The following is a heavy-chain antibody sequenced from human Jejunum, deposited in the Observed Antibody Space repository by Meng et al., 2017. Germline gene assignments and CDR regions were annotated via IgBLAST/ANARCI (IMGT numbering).Heavy chain of an antibody. J-gene: IGHJ4*02. CDR1: GYTFTSNG. V-gene: IGHV1-18*01. Sequence: QLVPSGAEVKEPGASVKVACKVSGYTFTSNGIGWVRQAPGQGLEWMGWISGYNGDTNYAQKFQGRVSMTTDTSTSTAYMELRSLISDDTAVYYCAKDYYSDYVYDYWGQGTLVTVSS. CDR3: AKDYYSDYVYDY. CDR2: ISGYNGDT. D-gene: IGHD4-11*01.